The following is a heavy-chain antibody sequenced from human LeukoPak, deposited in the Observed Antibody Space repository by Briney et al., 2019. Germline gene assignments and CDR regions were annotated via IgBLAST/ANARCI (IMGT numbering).Heavy chain of an antibody. D-gene: IGHD2-15*01. CDR2: INHSGST. V-gene: IGHV4-34*01. Sequence: SETLSLTCAVYGGSFSGYYWTWIRQPPGKGLEWIGEINHSGSTNSNPSLKSRVTISIDTSKKQFSLNLSSVNAADTAIYYCARGPDCSDGICVNSHIDYWGQGTLVTDSS. CDR1: GGSFSGYY. CDR3: ARGPDCSDGICVNSHIDY. J-gene: IGHJ4*02.